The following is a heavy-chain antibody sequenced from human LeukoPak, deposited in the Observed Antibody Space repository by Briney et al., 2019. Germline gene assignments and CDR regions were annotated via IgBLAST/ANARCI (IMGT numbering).Heavy chain of an antibody. CDR1: GFTFSSYG. V-gene: IGHV3-30*18. J-gene: IGHJ4*02. CDR3: AKDNGLVEDLGYFDY. D-gene: IGHD2-8*01. CDR2: ISYDGSNK. Sequence: GGSLRLSCAASGFTFSSYGMHWVRQAPGKGLEWVAVISYDGSNKYYADSVKGRFTISRDNSKNTLYLQMNSLRAEDTAVYYCAKDNGLVEDLGYFDYWGQGTLVTVSS.